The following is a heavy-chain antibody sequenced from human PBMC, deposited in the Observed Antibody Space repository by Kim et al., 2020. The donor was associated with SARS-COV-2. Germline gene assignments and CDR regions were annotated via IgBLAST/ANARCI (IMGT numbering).Heavy chain of an antibody. CDR3: AKDFAEYYYDSSGYYYSPAFDI. V-gene: IGHV3-30*18. CDR2: ISYDGSNK. CDR1: GFTFSSYG. Sequence: GGSLRLSCAASGFTFSSYGMHWVRQAPGKGLEWVAVISYDGSNKYYADSVKGRFTISRDNSKNTLYLQMNSLRAEDTAVYYCAKDFAEYYYDSSGYYYSPAFDIWGQGTMVTVSS. D-gene: IGHD3-22*01. J-gene: IGHJ3*02.